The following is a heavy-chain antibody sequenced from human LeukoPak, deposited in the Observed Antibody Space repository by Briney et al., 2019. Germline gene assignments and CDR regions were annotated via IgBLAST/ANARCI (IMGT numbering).Heavy chain of an antibody. CDR2: IHYTGST. CDR1: GGSVSSGSYS. Sequence: PSETLSLTCTVSGGSVSSGSYSWSWIRQPPGKGLEWIGYIHYTGSTNFNPSLKSRVSISIDTSKNQLSLNLSSVTAADAAVYYCARIPWVRDIVVVPAAMMPYYYYGMDVWGQGTTVTVSS. D-gene: IGHD2-2*01. V-gene: IGHV4-61*01. J-gene: IGHJ6*02. CDR3: ARIPWVRDIVVVPAAMMPYYYYGMDV.